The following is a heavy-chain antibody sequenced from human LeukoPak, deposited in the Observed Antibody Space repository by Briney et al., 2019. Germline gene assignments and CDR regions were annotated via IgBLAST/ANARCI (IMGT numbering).Heavy chain of an antibody. CDR2: IYTSGST. Sequence: TSETLSLTCAVSGGSISSYYWSWIRQPAGKGLEWIGRIYTSGSTNYNPSLKSRVTMSVDTSKNQFSLKLSSVTAADTAVYYCAARRYDYGDYVVDYWGQGTLVTVSS. CDR1: GGSISSYY. J-gene: IGHJ4*02. D-gene: IGHD4-17*01. CDR3: AARRYDYGDYVVDY. V-gene: IGHV4-4*07.